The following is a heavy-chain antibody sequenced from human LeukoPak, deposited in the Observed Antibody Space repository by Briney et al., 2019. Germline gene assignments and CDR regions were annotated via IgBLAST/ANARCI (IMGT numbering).Heavy chain of an antibody. Sequence: GESLKISCKGSGYRFTSYWIGWVRQMPGKGLEWMGIIYPGDSDTRYSPSFQGQVTISADKSISTAYLQWSSLKASDTAMYYCARRRYYDSSGRDDAFDIWGQGTMVTVSS. CDR1: GYRFTSYW. V-gene: IGHV5-51*01. D-gene: IGHD3-22*01. J-gene: IGHJ3*02. CDR2: IYPGDSDT. CDR3: ARRRYYDSSGRDDAFDI.